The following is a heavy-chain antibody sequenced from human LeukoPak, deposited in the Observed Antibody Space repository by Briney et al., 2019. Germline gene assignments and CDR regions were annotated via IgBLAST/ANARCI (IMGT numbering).Heavy chain of an antibody. CDR2: IKQDGSQK. CDR1: GFIFSSYW. V-gene: IGHV3-7*01. J-gene: IGHJ4*02. Sequence: GGSLRLSCAASGFIFSSYWMSWVRQAPGKGLEWVANIKQDGSQKYYVDSVKGRFTISRDNAKNSLYLQMNSLRAEDTAVYYCAKDEYYFDYWGQGTLVTVSS. CDR3: AKDEYYFDY.